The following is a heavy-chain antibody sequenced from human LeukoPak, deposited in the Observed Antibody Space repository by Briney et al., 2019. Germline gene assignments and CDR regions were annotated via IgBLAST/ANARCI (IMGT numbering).Heavy chain of an antibody. CDR1: GFTFSSYA. Sequence: GVSLRLSCAASGFTFSSYAMTWVRQAPGKGLEWVSGVSGSGGSTYYADSVKGRFTISRDNSKNTLSLQMSSLRAEDTAVYYCVRTWGSGYSAPPGDWGQGSLVTVSS. CDR3: VRTWGSGYSAPPGD. CDR2: VSGSGGST. V-gene: IGHV3-23*01. J-gene: IGHJ4*02. D-gene: IGHD6-13*01.